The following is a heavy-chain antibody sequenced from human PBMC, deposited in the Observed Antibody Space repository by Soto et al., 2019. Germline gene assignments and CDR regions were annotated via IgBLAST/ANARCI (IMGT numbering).Heavy chain of an antibody. CDR3: ARVGGYGDLAA. J-gene: IGHJ4*02. CDR1: GGSISSGGYS. CDR2: IYHSGST. Sequence: QLQLQESGSGLVKPSQTLSLTCAVSGGSISSGGYSWSWIRQPPGKGLEWIGYIYHSGSTYYNPSLKSRVTISVDRSKNQFPLKRSSVTAADTAVYYCARVGGYGDLAAWGQGTLVTVSS. V-gene: IGHV4-30-2*01. D-gene: IGHD4-17*01.